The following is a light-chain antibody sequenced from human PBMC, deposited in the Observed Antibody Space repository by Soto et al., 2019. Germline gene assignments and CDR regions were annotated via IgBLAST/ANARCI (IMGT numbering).Light chain of an antibody. CDR1: SSDVGAYNY. J-gene: IGLJ1*01. CDR3: SSYITTTARV. Sequence: QSVLTQPASVSGSPGQSITISCTGTSSDVGAYNYVSWYQQQSGKAPKLMIHEVSNRPSGVSNRFSGSKSGNTASLTISGLQAEDEADYYCSSYITTTARVFGTGTKLTVL. V-gene: IGLV2-14*01. CDR2: EVS.